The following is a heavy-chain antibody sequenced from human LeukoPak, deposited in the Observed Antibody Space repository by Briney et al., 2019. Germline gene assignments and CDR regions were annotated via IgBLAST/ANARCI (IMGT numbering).Heavy chain of an antibody. Sequence: ASVKVSCKASGGTFSSYAISWVRQAPGQGLEWMGGIIPIFGTANYVQKFQGRVTITADESTSTAYMELSSLRSEDTAVYYCARTDITMVRGVMSDDPKNWFDPWGQGTLVTVSS. CDR3: ARTDITMVRGVMSDDPKNWFDP. CDR2: IIPIFGTA. CDR1: GGTFSSYA. J-gene: IGHJ5*02. D-gene: IGHD3-10*01. V-gene: IGHV1-69*13.